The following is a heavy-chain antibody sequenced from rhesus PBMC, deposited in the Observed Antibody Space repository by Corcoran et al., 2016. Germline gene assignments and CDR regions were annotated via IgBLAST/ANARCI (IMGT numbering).Heavy chain of an antibody. CDR2: IYGSSTST. J-gene: IGHJ2*01. CDR3: ARGMVAATGNYFDL. CDR1: GGSISDSYR. D-gene: IGHD4-29*01. V-gene: IGHV4S10*01. Sequence: QVQLQESGPGVVKPSETLSLTCAVSGGSISDSYRWSWIRQPPGKGLEWIGYIYGSSTSTNYNPSLKSRVTISKDTSKNQFSLKLSSVTAADTAVYYCARGMVAATGNYFDLWGPGTPITISS.